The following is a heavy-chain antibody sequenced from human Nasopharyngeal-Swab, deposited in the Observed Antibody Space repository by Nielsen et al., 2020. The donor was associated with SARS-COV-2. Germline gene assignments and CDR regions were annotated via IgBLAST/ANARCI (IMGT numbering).Heavy chain of an antibody. V-gene: IGHV3-48*04. CDR2: ISSSSSTI. Sequence: WVRQPPGKGLEWVPYISSSSSTIYYADSVKGRFTISRDNAKNSLYLQMNSLRAEDTAVYYCARDLDWNRGNYYYYYGMDVWGQGTTVTVSS. J-gene: IGHJ6*02. D-gene: IGHD7-27*01. CDR3: ARDLDWNRGNYYYYYGMDV.